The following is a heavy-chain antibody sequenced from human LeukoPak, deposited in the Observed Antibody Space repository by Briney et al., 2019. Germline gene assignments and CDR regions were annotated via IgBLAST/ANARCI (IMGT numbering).Heavy chain of an antibody. Sequence: SETLSLTCAVYGGSFSSYYWSWIRQPPGKGLEWIGYIYYSGSTNYNPSLKSRVTISVDTSKNQFSLKLSSVTAADTAVYYCARQRRIQDAFDIWGQGTMVTVSS. J-gene: IGHJ3*02. V-gene: IGHV4-59*08. CDR2: IYYSGST. CDR1: GGSFSSYY. CDR3: ARQRRIQDAFDI. D-gene: IGHD2-15*01.